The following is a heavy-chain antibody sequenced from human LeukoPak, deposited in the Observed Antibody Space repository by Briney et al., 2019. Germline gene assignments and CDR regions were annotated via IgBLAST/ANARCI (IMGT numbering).Heavy chain of an antibody. J-gene: IGHJ4*02. CDR3: AKGAHPITFGAVQYYFDY. D-gene: IGHD3-16*01. CDR2: ISGSGGST. CDR1: GFTFSSYA. Sequence: GSLRLSCAASGFTFSSYAMSWVRQAPGRGLEWVSAISGSGGSTHYADSVKGRFTISRDNSKNTLYLQMNSLRAEDTAVYYCAKGAHPITFGAVQYYFDYWGQGTLVTVSS. V-gene: IGHV3-23*01.